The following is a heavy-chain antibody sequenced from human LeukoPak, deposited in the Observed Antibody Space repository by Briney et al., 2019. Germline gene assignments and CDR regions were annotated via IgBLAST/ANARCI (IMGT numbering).Heavy chain of an antibody. CDR2: INPNSGGT. Sequence: ASVKVSCKASGYTFTGYYMHWVRQAPGQGLEWMGWINPNSGGTNYAQKFQGRVTMTRDTSISTAYMELSRLRSDDTAVYYCARIYQPSGYYYYYGLDVWGQGTTVTVSS. D-gene: IGHD2-2*01. J-gene: IGHJ6*02. CDR1: GYTFTGYY. V-gene: IGHV1-2*02. CDR3: ARIYQPSGYYYYYGLDV.